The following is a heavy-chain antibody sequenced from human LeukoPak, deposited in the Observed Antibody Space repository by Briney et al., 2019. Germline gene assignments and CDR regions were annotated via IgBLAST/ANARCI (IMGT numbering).Heavy chain of an antibody. CDR3: ARDDPLEQWELFDY. V-gene: IGHV3-30*03. J-gene: IGHJ4*02. CDR1: GFTFSSYG. Sequence: GGSLRLSCAASGFTFSSYGMHWVRQAPGKGLEWVAVISYDGSNKYYADSVKGRFTISRDNAKNSLYLQMNSLRAEDTAVYYCARDDPLEQWELFDYWGQGTLVTVSS. CDR2: ISYDGSNK. D-gene: IGHD1-26*01.